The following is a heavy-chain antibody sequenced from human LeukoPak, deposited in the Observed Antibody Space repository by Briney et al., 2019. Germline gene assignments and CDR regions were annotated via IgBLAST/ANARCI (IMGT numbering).Heavy chain of an antibody. CDR2: LIPIHGSA. J-gene: IGHJ3*02. D-gene: IGHD3-22*01. Sequence: SVKVSCKASGGSFTFTSHAISWVRQAPGQGLEWMGGLIPIHGSANYAQKFQGRLTITSDESTRTVYMELSSLRPEDSAVHYCAGFFYDNSGDAFDIWGQGTMVTVSS. CDR1: GGSFTFTSHA. V-gene: IGHV1-69*01. CDR3: AGFFYDNSGDAFDI.